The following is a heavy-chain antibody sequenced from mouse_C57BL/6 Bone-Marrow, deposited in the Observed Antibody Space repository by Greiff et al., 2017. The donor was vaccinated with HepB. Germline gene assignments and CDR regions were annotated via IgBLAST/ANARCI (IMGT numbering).Heavy chain of an antibody. CDR3: TRGYYVSSPWYFDV. D-gene: IGHD1-1*01. V-gene: IGHV5-9-1*02. Sequence: EVKLEESGAGLVKPGGSLKLSCAASGFTFSSYAISWVRQTPEKRLEWVAYISSGGDYIYYADTVKGRCTISRDNARNTLYLQMSSLKSEDAAMYYCTRGYYVSSPWYFDVWGTGTTVTVSS. CDR1: GFTFSSYA. J-gene: IGHJ1*03. CDR2: ISSGGDYI.